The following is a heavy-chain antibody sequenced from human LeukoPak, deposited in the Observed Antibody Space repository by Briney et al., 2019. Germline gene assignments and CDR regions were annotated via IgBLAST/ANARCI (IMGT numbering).Heavy chain of an antibody. Sequence: SETLSLTCTVSGGSISSYYWSWIRQPPGKGLEWIGYIYYSGSTNYNPSLKSRVTISVDTSKNQFSLKLSSVTAADTAVYYCARGYSGSYGGFDYWGQGTLVTVSS. CDR2: IYYSGST. V-gene: IGHV4-59*01. CDR3: ARGYSGSYGGFDY. D-gene: IGHD1-26*01. J-gene: IGHJ4*02. CDR1: GGSISSYY.